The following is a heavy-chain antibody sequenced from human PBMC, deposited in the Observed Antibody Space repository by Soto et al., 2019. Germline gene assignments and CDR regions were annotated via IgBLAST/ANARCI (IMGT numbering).Heavy chain of an antibody. D-gene: IGHD3-10*01. J-gene: IGHJ4*02. CDR1: GCTFSSYG. CDR2: MWYDGSNK. V-gene: IGHV3-33*01. Sequence: QVQLVESGGGVVQPGRSLRLSCAASGCTFSSYGMHWVRQAPGKGLEWVAVMWYDGSNKYYADSVKGRFTISRDNSKNPLYLQMNSLRAEDTAVYYCARSRSLWVAAYWGQGTLVTVSS. CDR3: ARSRSLWVAAY.